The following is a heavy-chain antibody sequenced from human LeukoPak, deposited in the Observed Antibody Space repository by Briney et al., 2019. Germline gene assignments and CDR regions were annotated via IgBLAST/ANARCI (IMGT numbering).Heavy chain of an antibody. Sequence: PGGSLRLSCAASGFTFSGSAMHWVRQASGKGLEWVGRIRSKANSYATAYAASVKGRFTISRDDSKNTAYLQMNSLKTEDTAVYYCLSGYSSSSGDYRGQGTLVTVSS. CDR1: GFTFSGSA. V-gene: IGHV3-73*01. J-gene: IGHJ4*02. CDR2: IRSKANSYAT. D-gene: IGHD6-6*01. CDR3: LSGYSSSSGDY.